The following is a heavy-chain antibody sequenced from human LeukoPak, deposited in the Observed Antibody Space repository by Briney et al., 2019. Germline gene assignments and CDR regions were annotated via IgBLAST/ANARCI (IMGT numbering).Heavy chain of an antibody. CDR1: GFTFSSYG. Sequence: GRSLRLSCAASGFTFSSYGMHWVRQPPGKGLEWVAVIGYDGSNKYYADSVKGRFTISRDNSKNTLYLQMNSLRAEDTAVYYCAKETTVRYFDYWGQGTLVTVSS. J-gene: IGHJ4*02. D-gene: IGHD4-17*01. CDR2: IGYDGSNK. CDR3: AKETTVRYFDY. V-gene: IGHV3-33*06.